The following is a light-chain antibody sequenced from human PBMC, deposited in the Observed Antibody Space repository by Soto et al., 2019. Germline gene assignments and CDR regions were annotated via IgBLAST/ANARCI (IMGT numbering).Light chain of an antibody. CDR1: QGISSY. Sequence: DIQLTQSPSFLSASVGDRVTITCRASQGISSYLAWYQQKPGKAPKLLIYAASTLQSGVPSRFSGSGSGTEFTLTISNLQPEDFATYYCQQLNSYLPITFGQGTRLESK. CDR3: QQLNSYLPIT. V-gene: IGKV1-9*01. CDR2: AAS. J-gene: IGKJ5*01.